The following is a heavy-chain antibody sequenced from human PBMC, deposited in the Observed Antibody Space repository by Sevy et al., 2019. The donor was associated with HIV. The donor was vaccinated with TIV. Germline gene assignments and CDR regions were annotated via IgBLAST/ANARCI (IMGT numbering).Heavy chain of an antibody. J-gene: IGHJ3*02. CDR2: INHSGST. V-gene: IGHV4-34*01. Sequence: SETLSLTCAVYGGSFSGYYWSWIRQPPGKGLEWVGEINHSGSTNYNPSLKSRVTISVDTSNNQFSLKLSSVTAADTAVYYCARHCSTSSCSHAFDIWGQRTMVTVSS. CDR1: GGSFSGYY. D-gene: IGHD2-2*01. CDR3: ARHCSTSSCSHAFDI.